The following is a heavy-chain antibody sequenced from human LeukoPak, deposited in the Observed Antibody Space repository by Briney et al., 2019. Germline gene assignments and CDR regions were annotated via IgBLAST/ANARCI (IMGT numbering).Heavy chain of an antibody. D-gene: IGHD3/OR15-3a*01. CDR3: ARQTGSGLFILP. J-gene: IGHJ4*02. CDR1: GGSISSYY. Sequence: SETLSLTCTVSGGSISSYYWSWIRQFPGKGLEWIGYISDSGSTDYNPSLKSRVTISVDTSKNQFSLRLTSVTAADTAVYYCARQTGSGLFILPGGQGTLVTVSS. CDR2: ISDSGST. V-gene: IGHV4-59*08.